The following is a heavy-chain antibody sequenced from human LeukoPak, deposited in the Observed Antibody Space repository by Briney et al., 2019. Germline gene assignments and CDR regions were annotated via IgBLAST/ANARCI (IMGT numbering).Heavy chain of an antibody. V-gene: IGHV1-2*02. D-gene: IGHD5-18*01. CDR3: ARVRGNSYDY. J-gene: IGHJ4*02. CDR2: NRGDTGDT. CDR1: GYTLSDYY. Sequence: ASVTVSRKPSGYTLSDYYMHWVRPAPGRGLEWMGKNRGDTGDTDSPQKFQGRVTMTRDTSINTAYMELSRLGYDDTAIYFCARVRGNSYDYWGQGTLVTLAS.